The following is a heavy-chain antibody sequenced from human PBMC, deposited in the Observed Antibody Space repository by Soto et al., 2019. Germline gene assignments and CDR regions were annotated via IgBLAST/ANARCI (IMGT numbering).Heavy chain of an antibody. CDR2: IYYSGST. V-gene: IGHV4-31*03. Sequence: SETLSLTCTVSGGSIISGGYYWRWIRQHPGKGLEWIGYIYYSGSTYYNPSLKSRVTISVDTSKNQFSLKLSSVTAADTAVYYCARDLGGSYGRHTFDYWGQGTLVTVSS. J-gene: IGHJ4*02. CDR3: ARDLGGSYGRHTFDY. CDR1: GGSIISGGYY. D-gene: IGHD1-26*01.